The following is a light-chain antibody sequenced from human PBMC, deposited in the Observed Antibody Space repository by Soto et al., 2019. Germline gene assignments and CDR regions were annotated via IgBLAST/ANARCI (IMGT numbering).Light chain of an antibody. CDR3: LKYNSAPRT. CDR2: GES. J-gene: IGKJ1*01. V-gene: IGKV1-27*01. CDR1: QGISSS. Sequence: DIHMTRSPSSLTAYVGDRVPITCRASQGISSSLAWYQQKPGKVPKILIYGESTLQSGVPYRFSGSGFGTDLTLTINGLQPEDVATYYCLKYNSAPRTCGQGTKGDIK.